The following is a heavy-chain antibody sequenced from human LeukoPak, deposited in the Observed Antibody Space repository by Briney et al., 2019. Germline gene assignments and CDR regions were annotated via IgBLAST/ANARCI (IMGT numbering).Heavy chain of an antibody. J-gene: IGHJ4*02. V-gene: IGHV3-21*01. CDR2: ISSSSSYI. Sequence: GGSLRLSCAASGFTFSSYSMNWVRQAPGKGLEWVSSISSSSSYIYYADSVKGRFTISRDNAKNSLYLQMNSLRAEDTAVYYCARGIEEYYYDSSGYYHYDYWGQGTLVTVSS. CDR1: GFTFSSYS. D-gene: IGHD3-22*01. CDR3: ARGIEEYYYDSSGYYHYDY.